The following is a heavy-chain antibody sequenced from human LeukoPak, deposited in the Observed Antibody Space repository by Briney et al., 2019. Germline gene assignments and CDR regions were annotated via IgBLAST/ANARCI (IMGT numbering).Heavy chain of an antibody. CDR1: GYTFTSYY. V-gene: IGHV1-46*01. D-gene: IGHD3-22*01. J-gene: IGHJ4*02. CDR2: INPSGGST. CDR3: ARVQNYYDSSGPGLY. Sequence: GASVKVSCKASGYTFTSYYMHWVRQAPGQGLEWMGIINPSGGSTSHAQKFQGRVTMTRDTSTSTVYMELSSLRSEDTAVYYCARVQNYYDSSGPGLYWGQGTLVTVSS.